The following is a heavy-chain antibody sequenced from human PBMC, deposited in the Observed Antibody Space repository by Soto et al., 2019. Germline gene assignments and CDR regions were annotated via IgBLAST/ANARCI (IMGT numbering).Heavy chain of an antibody. D-gene: IGHD3-16*01. V-gene: IGHV4-59*11. Sequence: SETLSLTCTVSGGSISSHYWSWIRQPPGKGLEWIGYIYYSGSTNYNPSLKSRVTISVDTSKIQFSLKLSSVTAADTAVYYCARDGGRGLQTGHDVFDFGGQGTMVPVSS. CDR1: GGSISSHY. CDR3: ARDGGRGLQTGHDVFDF. CDR2: IYYSGST. J-gene: IGHJ3*01.